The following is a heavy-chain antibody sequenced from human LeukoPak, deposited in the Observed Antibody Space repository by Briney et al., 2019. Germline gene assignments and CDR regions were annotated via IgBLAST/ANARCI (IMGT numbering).Heavy chain of an antibody. V-gene: IGHV4-59*08. CDR2: IYYSGST. J-gene: IGHJ2*01. CDR3: ARYSSSSEWYFDL. Sequence: SETLSLTCTVSGGSISSFYWSWIRQPPGKGLEWIGSIYYSGSTYYNPSLKSRVTISVDTSKNQFSLKLSSVTAADTAVYYCARYSSSSEWYFDLWGRGTLVTVSS. D-gene: IGHD6-6*01. CDR1: GGSISSFY.